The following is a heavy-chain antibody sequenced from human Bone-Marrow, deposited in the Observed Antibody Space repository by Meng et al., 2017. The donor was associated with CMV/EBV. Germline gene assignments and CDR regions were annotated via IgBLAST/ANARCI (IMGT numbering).Heavy chain of an antibody. Sequence: GESLKISCAASGFTFRTSSMNWVRVRQAPGKGLEWISYISSSSDTIYYADSVKGRFTISRDNAKNSLYLQMNSLRAEDTAVYYCARDVWFAPWGQGHLVHVSS. V-gene: IGHV3-48*04. CDR1: GFTFRTSS. J-gene: IGHJ5*02. CDR2: ISSSSDTI. CDR3: ARDVWFAP.